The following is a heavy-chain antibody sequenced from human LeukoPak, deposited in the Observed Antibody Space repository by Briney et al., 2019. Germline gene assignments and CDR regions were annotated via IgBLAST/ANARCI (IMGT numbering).Heavy chain of an antibody. CDR1: GGSISSYY. D-gene: IGHD3-22*01. CDR2: INHSGRT. J-gene: IGHJ4*02. Sequence: PAETLSLTFTVCGGSISSYYWSWIRPPRCGGLEWIGEINHSGRTNYNPCLKSRVTISVDTSKNQFYLTVSSVTAADTAVYYCARGVSTPMLVAHWGQGTLVSVSS. V-gene: IGHV4-34*01. CDR3: ARGVSTPMLVAH.